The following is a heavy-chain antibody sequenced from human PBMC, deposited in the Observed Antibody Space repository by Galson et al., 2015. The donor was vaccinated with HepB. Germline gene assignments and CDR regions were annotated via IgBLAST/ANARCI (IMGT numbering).Heavy chain of an antibody. CDR2: ISAYNGNT. D-gene: IGHD2-2*01. Sequence: SVKVSCKASGYTFTSYGISWVRQAPGQGLEWMGWISAYNGNTNYAQKLQGRVTMTTDTSTSTAYMELRSLRSDDTAVYYCAREGYCSSTSCSYYFDYWGQGTLVTVSS. J-gene: IGHJ4*02. V-gene: IGHV1-18*01. CDR1: GYTFTSYG. CDR3: AREGYCSSTSCSYYFDY.